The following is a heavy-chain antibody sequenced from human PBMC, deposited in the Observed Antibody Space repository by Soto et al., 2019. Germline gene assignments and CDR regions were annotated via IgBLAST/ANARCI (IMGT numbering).Heavy chain of an antibody. V-gene: IGHV5-10-1*01. CDR2: IDPSDSYT. Sequence: GESLKISCKGSGYSFTSYWISWVRQVPGKGLEWMGRIDPSDSYTNYSPSFQGHVTISATKSITTVFLQWSSLRASDTAMYYCARQIYDSDTGPNFQYYFDSWGQGTPVTVSS. CDR1: GYSFTSYW. CDR3: ARQIYDSDTGPNFQYYFDS. J-gene: IGHJ4*02. D-gene: IGHD3-22*01.